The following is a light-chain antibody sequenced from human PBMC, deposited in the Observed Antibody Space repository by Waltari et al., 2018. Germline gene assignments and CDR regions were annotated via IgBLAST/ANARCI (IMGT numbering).Light chain of an antibody. CDR3: NSYAGSNSVL. J-gene: IGLJ2*01. CDR2: DVS. Sequence: QSALTQPPSASGSPGQSVTISCPGTSSDVGGYYCVSWSQQHPGKAPKLMIYDVSNRPAGGPDRFSCSKSGKSAYLTVSGLQAEEEADYYCNSYAGSNSVLFGAGTKLTVL. V-gene: IGLV2-8*01. CDR1: SSDVGGYYC.